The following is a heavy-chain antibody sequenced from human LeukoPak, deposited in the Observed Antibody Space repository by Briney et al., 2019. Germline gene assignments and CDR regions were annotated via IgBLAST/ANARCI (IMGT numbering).Heavy chain of an antibody. CDR1: GFTFSSYS. CDR2: ISSSSSYI. CDR3: AFWDDIWTGYYLPLVDY. D-gene: IGHD3-9*01. J-gene: IGHJ4*02. V-gene: IGHV3-21*01. Sequence: GGSLRLSCAASGFTFSSYSMNWVRQAPGKGLEWVSSISSSSSYIYYADSVKSRFTISRDNAKNSLYLQMNSLRAEDTAVYYCAFWDDIWTGYYLPLVDYWGQGTLVTVSS.